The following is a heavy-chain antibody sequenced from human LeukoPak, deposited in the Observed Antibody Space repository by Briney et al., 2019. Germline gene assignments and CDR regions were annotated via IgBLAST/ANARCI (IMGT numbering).Heavy chain of an antibody. V-gene: IGHV4-61*05. Sequence: PSETLSLTCTVSGGSISSSSYYWGWIRQPPGKGLEWIGYIYYSGSTNYNPSLKSRVTISVDTSKNQFSLKLSSVTAADTAVYYCASHSSGWYDAFDIWGQGTMVTVSS. J-gene: IGHJ3*02. CDR3: ASHSSGWYDAFDI. CDR1: GGSISSSSYY. CDR2: IYYSGST. D-gene: IGHD6-19*01.